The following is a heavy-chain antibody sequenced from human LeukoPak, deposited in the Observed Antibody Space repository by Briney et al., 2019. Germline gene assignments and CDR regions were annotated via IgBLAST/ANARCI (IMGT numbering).Heavy chain of an antibody. J-gene: IGHJ3*02. CDR3: ARARYCSSISCREAFDI. D-gene: IGHD2-2*01. CDR1: GFPFSSYA. CDR2: ISYDGNNK. Sequence: SGGSLRLSCAASGFPFSSYAMHWVRQAPGKGLEWVALISYDGNNKYYADSVKGRFTISRDNSKNTLFLQMNSLRAEDTAVYYCARARYCSSISCREAFDIWGQGTMVTVSS. V-gene: IGHV3-30-3*01.